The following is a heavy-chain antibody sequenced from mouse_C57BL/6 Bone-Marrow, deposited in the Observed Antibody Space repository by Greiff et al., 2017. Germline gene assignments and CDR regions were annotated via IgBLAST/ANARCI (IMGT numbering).Heavy chain of an antibody. CDR1: GFNIKDDY. Sequence: VQLQQSGAELVRPGASVKLSCTASGFNIKDDYMHWVKQRPEQGLEWIGWIDPENGDTEYASKFQGKATITADTSSNTAYLQLSSLTSEDTAVYYCTTSFYLYFDYWGQGTTLTVSS. CDR3: TTSFYLYFDY. J-gene: IGHJ2*01. CDR2: IDPENGDT. D-gene: IGHD2-3*01. V-gene: IGHV14-4*01.